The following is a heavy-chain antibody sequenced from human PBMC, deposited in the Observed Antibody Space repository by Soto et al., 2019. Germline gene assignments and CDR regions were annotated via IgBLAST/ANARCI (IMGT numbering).Heavy chain of an antibody. CDR2: IYYSGST. CDR1: GDSISSGGYY. D-gene: IGHD3-22*01. CDR3: ARRLYYDSSGFEGGGMDV. V-gene: IGHV4-39*01. Sequence: PSETLSLTCTVSGDSISSGGYYWGGIRQPPGKGLEWIGSIYYSGSTYYNPSLKSRVTISVDTPHNQFSLKLSSVPAADTAVYYCARRLYYDSSGFEGGGMDVWGQGTTVTVSS. J-gene: IGHJ6*02.